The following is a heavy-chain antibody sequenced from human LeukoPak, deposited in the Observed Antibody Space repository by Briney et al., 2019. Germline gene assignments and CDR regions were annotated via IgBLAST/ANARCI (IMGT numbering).Heavy chain of an antibody. D-gene: IGHD3-9*01. Sequence: GGSLRLSCAASGFTFSSYAMSWVRQAPGKGLEWVSAISGSGGSTYYADSVKGRFTISRDNSKNTLYLQMNSLRAEDTAVYYCTKVKGLYYGILTGYYRGDAFDIWGQGTMVTLSS. J-gene: IGHJ3*02. CDR2: ISGSGGST. CDR3: TKVKGLYYGILTGYYRGDAFDI. V-gene: IGHV3-23*01. CDR1: GFTFSSYA.